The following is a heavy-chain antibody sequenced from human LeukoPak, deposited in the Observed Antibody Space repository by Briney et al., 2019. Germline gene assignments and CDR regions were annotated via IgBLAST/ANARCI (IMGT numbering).Heavy chain of an antibody. CDR1: GYSISSGYY. Sequence: PSETLSLTCTVSGYSISSGYYWGWIRQPPGKGLEWIGSIYYSGSTYYNPSLKSRVRISVDTSKNQFSLKLSSVAAADTAVYYCARGRGEGRGISMVRGVRAPSYNWFDPWGHGTLVTVSS. V-gene: IGHV4-38-2*02. J-gene: IGHJ5*02. CDR2: IYYSGST. D-gene: IGHD3-10*01. CDR3: ARGRGEGRGISMVRGVRAPSYNWFDP.